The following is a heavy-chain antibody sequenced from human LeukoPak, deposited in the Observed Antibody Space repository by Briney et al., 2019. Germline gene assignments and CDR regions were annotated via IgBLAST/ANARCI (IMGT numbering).Heavy chain of an antibody. Sequence: SETLSLTCTVSGGSISSYYWSWIRQPPAKGLEWIGYIYYSGSTNYNPSLKSRVTIPVDTSKNQFSLKLSSVTAADTAVYYCARDPGYGMDVWGQGTTVTVSS. CDR3: ARDPGYGMDV. CDR2: IYYSGST. CDR1: GGSISSYY. J-gene: IGHJ6*02. V-gene: IGHV4-59*01.